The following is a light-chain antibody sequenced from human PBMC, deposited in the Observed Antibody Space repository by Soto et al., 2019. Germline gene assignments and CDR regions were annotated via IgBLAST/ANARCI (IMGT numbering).Light chain of an antibody. CDR3: QHYNSYSEA. CDR2: GAA. CDR1: HDISSW. J-gene: IGKJ1*01. Sequence: GASVTITCRASHDISSWVAWYQQKPGKAPNVLIYGAATLESGIPSRFNGSASGTEFTLTISSLQPDDFATYYCQHYNSYSEAFGQGTKVDIK. V-gene: IGKV1-5*01.